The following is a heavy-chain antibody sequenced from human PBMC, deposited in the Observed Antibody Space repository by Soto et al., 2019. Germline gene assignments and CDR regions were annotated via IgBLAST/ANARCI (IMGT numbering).Heavy chain of an antibody. CDR1: GYTFSNYR. D-gene: IGHD2-2*01. Sequence: AAVKVSCKTSGYTFSNYRITWVRQAPGQPLEWLGWISLYSDGTNYAQKFQGRVSMTTDTSTTTAYMELRSLRSDATAVYYCARVVPGAEAWFGPWGQGTLVTVSS. CDR3: ARVVPGAEAWFGP. V-gene: IGHV1-18*01. CDR2: ISLYSDGT. J-gene: IGHJ5*02.